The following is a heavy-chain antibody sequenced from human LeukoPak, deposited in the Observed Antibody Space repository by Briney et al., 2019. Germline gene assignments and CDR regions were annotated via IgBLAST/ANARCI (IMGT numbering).Heavy chain of an antibody. V-gene: IGHV4-59*01. Sequence: PSETLSLTCTVSGGSISSYYWSWIRQPPGKGLEWIGYIYYSGSTSYNPSLRSRVTMSVDTSKKQFSLKLSSVTAADTAVYYCAREVVPAQGYYYYCMDVWGKGTTVTVSS. D-gene: IGHD2-2*01. CDR3: AREVVPAQGYYYYCMDV. J-gene: IGHJ6*03. CDR1: GGSISSYY. CDR2: IYYSGST.